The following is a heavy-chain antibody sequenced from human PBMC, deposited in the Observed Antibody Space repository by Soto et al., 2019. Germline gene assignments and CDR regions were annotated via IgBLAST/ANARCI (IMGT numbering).Heavy chain of an antibody. CDR2: ISSSGGST. Sequence: GGSLRLSCAASGFTFSSYAMSWVRQAPGKGLEWVSVISSSGGSTYYADSVKGRFTISRDNSKNTLDLQMNSVRAEDTAVYYCEKGRSGSCYSCVDYWGQGTPVTVSS. J-gene: IGHJ4*02. CDR3: EKGRSGSCYSCVDY. D-gene: IGHD2-15*01. CDR1: GFTFSSYA. V-gene: IGHV3-23*01.